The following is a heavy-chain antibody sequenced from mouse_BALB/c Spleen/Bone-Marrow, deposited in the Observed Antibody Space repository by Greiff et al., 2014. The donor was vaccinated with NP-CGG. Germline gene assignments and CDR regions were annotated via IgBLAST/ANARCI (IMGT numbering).Heavy chain of an antibody. J-gene: IGHJ4*01. V-gene: IGHV1-18*01. D-gene: IGHD2-2*01. CDR3: ARSGYGRYAMDY. CDR1: GYSFTGYT. CDR2: INPYNGGI. Sequence: EVMLVESGPELVKPGASMKISCKASGYSFTGYTMNWVKQSHGKNLEWIGLINPYNGGIRYNQKFKGKATLTVDKSSSTAYMELLSLTSEDSAVYYCARSGYGRYAMDYWGQGTSVSVSS.